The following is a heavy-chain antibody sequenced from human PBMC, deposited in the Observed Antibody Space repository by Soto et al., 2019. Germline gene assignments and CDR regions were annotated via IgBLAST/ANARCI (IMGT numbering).Heavy chain of an antibody. J-gene: IGHJ6*02. CDR2: IVPIFGTP. V-gene: IGHV1-69*15. CDR3: ERAKAGTDAHQGMDV. Sequence: QVQLVQSGAEVKKPGSSVKVSCTGSGGLFNRYAVSWVRQAPGHGLEWMGRIVPIFGTPNYAQKFQGRVTLNADESTSTAYMELRSLGSEDTAMYYCERAKAGTDAHQGMDVWGQGTAVIVSS. CDR1: GGLFNRYA. D-gene: IGHD6-13*01.